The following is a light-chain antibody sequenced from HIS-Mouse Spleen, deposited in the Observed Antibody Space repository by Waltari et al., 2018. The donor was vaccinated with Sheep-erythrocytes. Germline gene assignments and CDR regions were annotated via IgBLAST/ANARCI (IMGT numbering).Light chain of an antibody. J-gene: IGLJ1*01. V-gene: IGLV2-11*01. CDR3: CSYAGSYNHV. Sequence: QPRSVSGSPGQSVTISCTGTSSDVGGYTYVSGYQQHPGKAPRLMIYDVSKRPSGVPDRFSGSKSGNTASLTISGLQAEDEADYYCCSYAGSYNHVFATGTKVTVL. CDR2: DVS. CDR1: SSDVGGYTY.